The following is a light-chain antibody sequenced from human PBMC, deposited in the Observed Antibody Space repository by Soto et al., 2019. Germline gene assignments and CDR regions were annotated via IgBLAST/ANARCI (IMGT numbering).Light chain of an antibody. Sequence: EIVMTQSPATLSVSPGERATLSCRASQSVSSNLAWYQQKPGQAPRLLIYGASTRATGITARFSGSGSGTEFTLTISSLQSEDFAVSYGQQYNNWPWTFGQGTKVELK. CDR3: QQYNNWPWT. V-gene: IGKV3-15*01. CDR1: QSVSSN. J-gene: IGKJ1*01. CDR2: GAS.